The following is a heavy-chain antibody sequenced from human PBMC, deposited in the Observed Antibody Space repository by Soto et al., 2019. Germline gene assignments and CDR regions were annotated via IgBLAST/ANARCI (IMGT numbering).Heavy chain of an antibody. CDR3: AREDDGGDRDYYGLDV. CDR1: GGSISGDYYH. J-gene: IGHJ6*02. D-gene: IGHD2-21*02. V-gene: IGHV4-30-4*08. Sequence: QVQLQQSGPGLVKPSQTLSLTCTVSGGSISGDYYHWTWIRQSPAKGLEWIGYIHFSGSVLYNPSLKSRPAISVVTSKNQYSLHLRPVTAADAAVYFGAREDDGGDRDYYGLDVWGQGTTVTVSS. CDR2: IHFSGSV.